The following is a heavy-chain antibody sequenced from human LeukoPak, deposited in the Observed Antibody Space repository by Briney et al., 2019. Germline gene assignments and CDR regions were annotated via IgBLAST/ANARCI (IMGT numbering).Heavy chain of an antibody. Sequence: PSETLSLTCTVSGGSISSYYWSWIRQPAGKGLEWIGRIYTSGSTNYNPSLKSRVTMSVDTSKNQFSLKLSSVTAADTAVYYCARTYYYGSGSYWGNYYYYMDVWGKGTTVTISS. CDR3: ARTYYYGSGSYWGNYYYYMDV. CDR1: GGSISSYY. CDR2: IYTSGST. V-gene: IGHV4-4*07. D-gene: IGHD3-10*01. J-gene: IGHJ6*03.